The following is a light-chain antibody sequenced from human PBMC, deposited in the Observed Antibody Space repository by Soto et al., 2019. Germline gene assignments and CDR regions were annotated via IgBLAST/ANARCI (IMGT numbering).Light chain of an antibody. CDR1: QSVRSSY. J-gene: IGKJ4*01. Sequence: IVLRQSPGTLSFSPGERATLSCVARQSVRSSYLACYQQQPRQATRLLIYDTSIRATGIPARFSGSGSGTDFTLTISSLEPEDFASYYCQQHRSYPVTFGGGTKVDI. CDR2: DTS. V-gene: IGKV3D-20*02. CDR3: QQHRSYPVT.